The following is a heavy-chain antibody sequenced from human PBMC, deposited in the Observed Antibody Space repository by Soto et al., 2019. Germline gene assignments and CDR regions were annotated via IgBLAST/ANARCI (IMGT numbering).Heavy chain of an antibody. CDR1: GFTFSDYY. Sequence: LRLSCADSGFTFSDYYMSWIRQAPGKGLEWVSYISSSSDYTKYADSVKGRFTISRDNGKKSLYLEMNSLRAEDTAVYYCARVLWGYYGMDVWGQGTTVTVSS. J-gene: IGHJ6*02. V-gene: IGHV3-11*06. CDR2: ISSSSDYT. D-gene: IGHD3-16*01. CDR3: ARVLWGYYGMDV.